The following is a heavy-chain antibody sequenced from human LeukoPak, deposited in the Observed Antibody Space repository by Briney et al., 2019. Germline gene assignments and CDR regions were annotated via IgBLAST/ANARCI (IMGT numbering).Heavy chain of an antibody. V-gene: IGHV1-18*01. CDR3: ARVPGYSSGWYGNYFDY. CDR2: ISAYNGNT. Sequence: WVRQXPXQXREWMGWISAYNGNTNYAQKLQGRVTMTTDTSTSTAYMELRSLRSDDTAVYYCARVPGYSSGWYGNYFDYWGQGTLVTVSS. J-gene: IGHJ4*02. D-gene: IGHD6-19*01.